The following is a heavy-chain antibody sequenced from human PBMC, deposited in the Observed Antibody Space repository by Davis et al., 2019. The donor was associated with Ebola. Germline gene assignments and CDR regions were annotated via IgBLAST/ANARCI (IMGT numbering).Heavy chain of an antibody. CDR2: INSGGSST. CDR3: ARESNWGSAWYFDL. D-gene: IGHD7-27*01. CDR1: GFTFDDYA. V-gene: IGHV3-74*01. Sequence: PGGSLRLSCAASGFTFDDYAMHWVRQAPGKGLVWVSRINSGGSSTSYADSVKGRFTISRDNAKNTLYLQMNNLRAEDTAVYYCARESNWGSAWYFDLWGRGTLVTVSS. J-gene: IGHJ2*01.